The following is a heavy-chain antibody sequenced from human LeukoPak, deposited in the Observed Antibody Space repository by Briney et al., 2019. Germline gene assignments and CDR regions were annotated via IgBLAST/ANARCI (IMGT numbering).Heavy chain of an antibody. D-gene: IGHD5-12*01. CDR2: ISGSGGST. V-gene: IGHV3-23*01. Sequence: GGSLRLSCAASGFIFSSYAMSWVRQAPGKGLEWVSAISGSGGSTYYADSVKGRFTISRDSSKNTPYLQMNSLRAEDTAVYYCAKGDAVATDFGYWGQGTLVTVSS. CDR3: AKGDAVATDFGY. CDR1: GFIFSSYA. J-gene: IGHJ4*02.